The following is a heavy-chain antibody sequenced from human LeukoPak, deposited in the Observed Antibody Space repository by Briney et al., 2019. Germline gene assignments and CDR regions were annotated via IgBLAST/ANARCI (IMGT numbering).Heavy chain of an antibody. V-gene: IGHV3-48*03. D-gene: IGHD2-2*01. J-gene: IGHJ4*02. CDR1: GFTFSTYE. CDR2: ISSGGSAI. Sequence: GGSLRLSCAASGFTFSTYEMSWVCQAPGKGLECVSYISSGGSAIYYADSVKGRFTISRDNAKNSLYLQMNSLRAEDTAVYYCARRYCSTTSCLLDYWGQGTLVTVSS. CDR3: ARRYCSTTSCLLDY.